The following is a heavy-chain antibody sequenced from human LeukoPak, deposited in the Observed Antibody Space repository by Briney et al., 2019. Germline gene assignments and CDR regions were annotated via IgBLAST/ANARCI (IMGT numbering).Heavy chain of an antibody. CDR1: GYTFTSYG. V-gene: IGHV1-18*01. D-gene: IGHD2-15*01. J-gene: IGHJ5*02. Sequence: ASVTVSCKASGYTFTSYGISWVRQAPGQGLEWMGWISAYNGNTNYAQKLQGRVTMTTDTSTSTAYMELRSLRSDDTAVYYCARQAVVAATTWFDPWGQGTLVTVSS. CDR3: ARQAVVAATTWFDP. CDR2: ISAYNGNT.